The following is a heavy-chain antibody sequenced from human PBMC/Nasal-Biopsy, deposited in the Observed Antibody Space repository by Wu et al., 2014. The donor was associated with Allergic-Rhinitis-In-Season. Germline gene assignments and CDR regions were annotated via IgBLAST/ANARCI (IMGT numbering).Heavy chain of an antibody. J-gene: IGHJ4*02. CDR1: GGSISSSSCCY. Sequence: TLSLTCTVSGGSISSSSCCYWGWIRQPPGKGLEWIGSMYYSGSSGSTYYNPSLKSRVTISVDTSKNQFSLRLSSVTAADTAVYYCARDYGHSHLGDDVAFDYWGPGSPGHRLL. V-gene: IGHV4-39*07. CDR2: MYYSGSSGST. D-gene: IGHD4-17*01. CDR3: ARDYGHSHLGDDVAFDY.